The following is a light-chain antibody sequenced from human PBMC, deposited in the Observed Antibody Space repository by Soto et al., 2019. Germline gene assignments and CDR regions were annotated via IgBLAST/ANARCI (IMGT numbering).Light chain of an antibody. Sequence: QSVLTQPPSASGTPGQRVTMSCSGSSSNIGSNTVNWYQQLPGTAPKLLIYSNNQRPSGVPDRFSGSKSGTSASLAISWLLSEDEADYYCSTWDDSLSALVVVGGGTKVTVL. V-gene: IGLV1-44*01. CDR2: SNN. J-gene: IGLJ2*01. CDR3: STWDDSLSALVV. CDR1: SSNIGSNT.